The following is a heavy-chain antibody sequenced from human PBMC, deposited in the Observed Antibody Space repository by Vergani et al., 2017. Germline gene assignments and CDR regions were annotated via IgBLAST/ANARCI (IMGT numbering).Heavy chain of an antibody. D-gene: IGHD6-13*01. J-gene: IGHJ4*02. V-gene: IGHV3-30*04. CDR3: AREMGIAAAFDY. Sequence: QVQLVESGGGVVQPGRSLRLSCAASGFTFSSYAMHWGRQAPGKGLEWVAVISYDGSNKYYADSVKGRFTISRDNSKNTLYLQMNSLRAEDTAVYYCAREMGIAAAFDYWGQGTLVTVSS. CDR2: ISYDGSNK. CDR1: GFTFSSYA.